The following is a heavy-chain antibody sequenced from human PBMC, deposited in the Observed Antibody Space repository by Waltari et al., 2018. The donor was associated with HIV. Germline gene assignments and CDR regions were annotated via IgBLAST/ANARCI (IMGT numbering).Heavy chain of an antibody. CDR1: GFTFSTYW. J-gene: IGHJ4*02. D-gene: IGHD3-10*01. CDR3: ARTCITGGCHASFDY. V-gene: IGHV3-7*01. Sequence: EVQLVESGGGLVQPGGSLRLSCEASGFTFSTYWMGWVRKAPGMGLEWVANIKEDGSLKKYVDSVKGRFTISRDDSKNSLYLQMDSLRGEDTAVYYCARTCITGGCHASFDYWGQGTLVTVSS. CDR2: IKEDGSLK.